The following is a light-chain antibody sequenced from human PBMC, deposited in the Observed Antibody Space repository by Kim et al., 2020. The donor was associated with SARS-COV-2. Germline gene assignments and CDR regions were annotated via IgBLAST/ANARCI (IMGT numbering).Light chain of an antibody. CDR2: EDS. V-gene: IGLV3-1*01. J-gene: IGLJ3*02. Sequence: SYELTQPPSVSVSPGQTASITCFGDKLGDKYVSWYQQKPGQSPVVVIYEDSKRPSGIPERLSGSNSGNTATLRIRGTQAMDEADYYCQAWDSDSGTAVFGGGTKLTVL. CDR3: QAWDSDSGTAV. CDR1: KLGDKY.